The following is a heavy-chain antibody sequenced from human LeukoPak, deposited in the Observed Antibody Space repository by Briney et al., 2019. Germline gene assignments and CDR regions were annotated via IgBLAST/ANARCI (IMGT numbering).Heavy chain of an antibody. J-gene: IGHJ3*02. CDR2: ISYDGSNK. CDR1: GFTFSSYA. CDR3: ARSWEIRDAFDI. V-gene: IGHV3-30-3*01. D-gene: IGHD1-26*01. Sequence: GRSLRLSCAASGFTFSSYAMHWVRQAPGKGLEWVAVISYDGSNKYYADSVKGRFTISRDNSKNTLYLQMNSLRAEDTAVYYCARSWEIRDAFDIWGQGTMVTVSS.